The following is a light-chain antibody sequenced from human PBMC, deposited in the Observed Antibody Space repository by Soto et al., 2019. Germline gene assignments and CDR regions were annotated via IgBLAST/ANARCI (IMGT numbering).Light chain of an antibody. CDR3: HQYGSSPAT. Sequence: ESVLTQSPGTLSLSPGEPATLSCRASQSVSGSNLAWFQQKPGQAPRLLIHGASTRASGIPDRFRGSGSGTDFTLTISRLEPEDFAVYYCHQYGSSPATFGQGTKVDI. V-gene: IGKV3-20*01. CDR1: QSVSGSN. J-gene: IGKJ1*01. CDR2: GAS.